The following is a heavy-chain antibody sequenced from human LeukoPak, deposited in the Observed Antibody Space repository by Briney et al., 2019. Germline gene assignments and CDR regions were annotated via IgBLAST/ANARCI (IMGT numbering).Heavy chain of an antibody. CDR1: GYTFTSYD. J-gene: IGHJ6*03. V-gene: IGHV1-46*01. CDR2: INPSGGST. Sequence: ASVKVSCKASGYTFTSYDINWVRQAPGQGLEWMGIINPSGGSTSYAQKFQGRVTMTRDTSTSTVYMELSSLRSEDTAVYYCARDSNCGGDCPPAHYYYYYYMDVWGKGTTVTVSS. CDR3: ARDSNCGGDCPPAHYYYYYYMDV. D-gene: IGHD2-21*02.